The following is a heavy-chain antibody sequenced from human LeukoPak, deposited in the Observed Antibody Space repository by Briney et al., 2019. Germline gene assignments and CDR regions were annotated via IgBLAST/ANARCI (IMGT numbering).Heavy chain of an antibody. CDR3: ARDRVGSGWPRPYYFEH. V-gene: IGHV1-2*02. J-gene: IGHJ4*02. CDR2: INPNIGAT. Sequence: GASVKVSCKPSGYTFTGYYLHWVRQAPGQALEWMGWINPNIGATMYAEKFQGRVTMTRDTSISTAYMELSSLRSDDTALYYCARDRVGSGWPRPYYFEHWGLGTLVTVSS. D-gene: IGHD6-19*01. CDR1: GYTFTGYY.